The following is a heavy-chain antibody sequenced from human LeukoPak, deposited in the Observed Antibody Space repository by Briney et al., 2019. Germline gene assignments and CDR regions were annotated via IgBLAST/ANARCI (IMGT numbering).Heavy chain of an antibody. CDR2: IRVYNGNT. D-gene: IGHD5-24*01. CDR3: ARGGSRVTTINILDY. CDR1: GYTFTSYG. J-gene: IGHJ4*02. Sequence: ASVKVSCKPSGYTFTSYGISWVRQAPGQGLEWMGWIRVYNGNTNYAQKFKGRVTMTTDTSTNTAYMELRSLGSDDTAVYYCARGGSRVTTINILDYWGQGTLVTVSS. V-gene: IGHV1-18*01.